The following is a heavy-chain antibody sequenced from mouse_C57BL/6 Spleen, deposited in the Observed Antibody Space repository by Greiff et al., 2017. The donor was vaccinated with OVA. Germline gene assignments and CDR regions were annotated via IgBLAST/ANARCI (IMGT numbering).Heavy chain of an antibody. V-gene: IGHV1-18*01. CDR2: INPNNGGT. Sequence: EVKLQESGPELVKPGASVKIPCKASGYTFTDYNMDWVKQSHGKSLEWIGDINPNNGGTIYNQKFKGKATLTVDKSSSTAYMELRSLTSEDTAVYYCARRRDGSWFAYWGQGTLVTVSA. D-gene: IGHD3-3*01. CDR3: ARRRDGSWFAY. J-gene: IGHJ3*01. CDR1: GYTFTDYN.